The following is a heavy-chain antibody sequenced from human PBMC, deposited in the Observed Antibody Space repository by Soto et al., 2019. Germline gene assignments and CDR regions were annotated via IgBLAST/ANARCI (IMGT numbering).Heavy chain of an antibody. CDR1: GFTFISYG. Sequence: GGSLRLSCAASGFTFISYGMHWVLQAPCKGLEWVAVISYDGSNKYYADSVKGRFTISRDNSKNTLYLQMNSLRAEDTAVYYCAKDHGFGELLGDFDYWGQGTLVTVSS. J-gene: IGHJ4*02. CDR3: AKDHGFGELLGDFDY. CDR2: ISYDGSNK. D-gene: IGHD3-10*01. V-gene: IGHV3-30*18.